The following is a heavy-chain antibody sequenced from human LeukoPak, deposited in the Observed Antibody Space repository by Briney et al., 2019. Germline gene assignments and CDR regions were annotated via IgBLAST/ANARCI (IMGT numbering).Heavy chain of an antibody. Sequence: NPSEPLSLTCTVSGGSLSCSSYYSGWIRQPPGKGPEWIGSIWYSGSAHYNPSLESRFTISVDTSKKQFSLRLSSVTAADTAVYYCARLVDFRSDYYGVFDSWGQGTLVTVSS. CDR3: ARLVDFRSDYYGVFDS. CDR1: GGSLSCSSYY. CDR2: IWYSGSA. D-gene: IGHD3-3*01. J-gene: IGHJ4*02. V-gene: IGHV4-39*01.